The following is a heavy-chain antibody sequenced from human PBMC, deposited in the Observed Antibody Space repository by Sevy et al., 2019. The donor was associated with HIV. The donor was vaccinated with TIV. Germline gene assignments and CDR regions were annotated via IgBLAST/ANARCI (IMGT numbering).Heavy chain of an antibody. J-gene: IGHJ4*02. Sequence: SETLSLTCTVTGASNSTYHWSWIRQSPGKGLLWLGYVYYSGSATYNPSLKSRLTISVDTSKSQFSLKLRAVTAADTAVYYCARGRGPRYCINEICYGRGGPFDYWGQGILVTVSS. CDR2: VYYSGSA. CDR3: ARGRGPRYCINEICYGRGGPFDY. D-gene: IGHD3-16*01. CDR1: GASNSTYH. V-gene: IGHV4-59*01.